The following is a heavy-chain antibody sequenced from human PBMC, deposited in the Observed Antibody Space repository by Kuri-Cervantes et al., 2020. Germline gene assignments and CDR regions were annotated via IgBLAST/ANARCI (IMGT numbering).Heavy chain of an antibody. CDR1: GFSFNNHA. CDR2: ISSSSSTI. V-gene: IGHV3-48*01. D-gene: IGHD3-22*01. CDR3: ARFGSGYYNWFDP. J-gene: IGHJ5*02. Sequence: GESLKISCAASGFSFNNHAMSWVRQAPGKGLEWVSYISSSSSTIYYADSVKGRFTISRDNAKNSLYLQMNSLRAEDTAVYYCARFGSGYYNWFDPWGQGTLVTVSS.